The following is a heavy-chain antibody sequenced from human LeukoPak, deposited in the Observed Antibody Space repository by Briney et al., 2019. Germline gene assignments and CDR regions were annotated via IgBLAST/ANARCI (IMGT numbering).Heavy chain of an antibody. CDR3: ARDRGNGVFDV. J-gene: IGHJ3*01. CDR2: IYTGGST. D-gene: IGHD4-23*01. Sequence: PGGSLRLSCAASGFTVSNNYMSWVRQAPGKGLEWVSIIYTGGSTDYVDSVKGRFTISRDNSKNTLYLQMNSLRAEDTAVYYCARDRGNGVFDVWGQGTMVTVSS. V-gene: IGHV3-66*02. CDR1: GFTVSNNY.